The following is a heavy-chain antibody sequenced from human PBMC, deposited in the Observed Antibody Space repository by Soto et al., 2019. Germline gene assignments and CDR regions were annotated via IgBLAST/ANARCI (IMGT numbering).Heavy chain of an antibody. V-gene: IGHV4-39*01. CDR1: GGSISSSSYY. Sequence: SETLSLTCTVSGGSISSSSYYWGWLRQPPGKGLEWIGSIYYSGSTYYNPSLKSRVTISVDTSKNQFSLKLSSVTAADTAVYYCARKPAAIGRLYYYYGMDVWGQGTTVTVSS. J-gene: IGHJ6*02. CDR3: ARKPAAIGRLYYYYGMDV. CDR2: IYYSGST. D-gene: IGHD2-2*01.